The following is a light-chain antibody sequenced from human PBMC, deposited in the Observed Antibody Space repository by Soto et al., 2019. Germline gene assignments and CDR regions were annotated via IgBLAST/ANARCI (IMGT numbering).Light chain of an antibody. CDR1: SSDVGKYNY. CDR2: EVS. CDR3: TSYTGSSPLYV. Sequence: QSALTQPASVSGSPGQSITISCTGTSSDVGKYNYVSWYQHPPGKAPKLIIYEVSNRPSGVSNRFTGSKSGNTASLTISGLQAEDAADYYCTSYTGSSPLYVFGTGTKLTVL. V-gene: IGLV2-14*01. J-gene: IGLJ1*01.